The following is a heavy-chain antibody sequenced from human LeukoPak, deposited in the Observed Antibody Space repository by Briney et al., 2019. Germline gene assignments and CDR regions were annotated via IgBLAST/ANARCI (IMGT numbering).Heavy chain of an antibody. V-gene: IGHV5-51*01. CDR2: IYPGDSDT. D-gene: IGHD1-14*01. CDR3: ARHDGSAYYYYMDV. J-gene: IGHJ6*03. Sequence: GESLQISCQGSGYSFTSYWIGWVRQLPGKGLEWMGIIYPGDSDTRYSPSFQGQVTISADKSTSTPYLQWRSLKASDTAMYSCARHDGSAYYYYMDVWGKGTTVTVSS. CDR1: GYSFTSYW.